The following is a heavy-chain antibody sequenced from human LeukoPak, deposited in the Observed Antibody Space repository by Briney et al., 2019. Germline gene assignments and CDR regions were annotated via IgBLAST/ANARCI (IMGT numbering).Heavy chain of an antibody. Sequence: GASVKVSCKASGYTFTGYYMHWVRQAPGQGLEWMGWINPNSGGTNYAQKFQGRVTMTRDTSISTAYMELSRLRSDDTAVYYCASSKAYSGYEFDYWGQGTPVTVSS. D-gene: IGHD5-12*01. V-gene: IGHV1-2*02. CDR2: INPNSGGT. J-gene: IGHJ4*02. CDR1: GYTFTGYY. CDR3: ASSKAYSGYEFDY.